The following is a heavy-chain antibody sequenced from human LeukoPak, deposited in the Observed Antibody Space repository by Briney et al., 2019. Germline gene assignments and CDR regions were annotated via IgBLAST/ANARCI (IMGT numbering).Heavy chain of an antibody. CDR3: ARGPPLTYDGSGYYFFDY. CDR1: GGTFSGYF. CDR2: INHGGST. V-gene: IGHV4-34*01. J-gene: IGHJ4*02. Sequence: SETLSLTCAGYGGTFSGYFWTWIRQPPGKGLEWIGEINHGGSTNYNPSLKSRVTISVDTSKNHFSLKLSSLTAADTAVYYCARGPPLTYDGSGYYFFDYWGQGTLVTVSS. D-gene: IGHD3-22*01.